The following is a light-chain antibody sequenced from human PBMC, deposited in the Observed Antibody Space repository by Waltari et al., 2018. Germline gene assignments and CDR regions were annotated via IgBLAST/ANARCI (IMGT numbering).Light chain of an antibody. Sequence: QSQLTQPPSASGPPGQTVTISCSGGDSNIGRNNFTWYQQFPGPAPTLLIYGRGQRPSGVPDRFSGSKSGTSASLVISGLLSEDEATYYCAGWDDNGNGRVIFGGGTKLTVL. CDR1: DSNIGRNN. V-gene: IGLV1-44*01. J-gene: IGLJ2*01. CDR3: AGWDDNGNGRVI. CDR2: GRG.